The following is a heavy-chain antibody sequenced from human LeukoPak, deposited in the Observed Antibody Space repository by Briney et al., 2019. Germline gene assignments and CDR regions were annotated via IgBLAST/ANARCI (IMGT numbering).Heavy chain of an antibody. CDR3: ATYVRTHYYDSSGYFDS. J-gene: IGHJ5*01. CDR2: IYTDGST. CDR1: GVSVSAYY. V-gene: IGHV3-66*01. Sequence: GGSLRLSCAGSGVSVSAYYMSWVRLAPGRGLEWVSRIYTDGSTYEADSVKGRFTISRDDSKNTVYLQMDSLRAEDTAVCYCATYVRTHYYDSSGYFDSWGQGTLVTVSS. D-gene: IGHD3-22*01.